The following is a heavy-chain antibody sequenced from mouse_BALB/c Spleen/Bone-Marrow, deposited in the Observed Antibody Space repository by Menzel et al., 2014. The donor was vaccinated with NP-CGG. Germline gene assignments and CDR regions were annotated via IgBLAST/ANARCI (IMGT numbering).Heavy chain of an antibody. Sequence: QVQLQQSGAEVMRPGSSVNISCKASGYAFSNYGMNWVKQRPGQGLEWIGQIYPGDGDTNYNGKFKGRVTLTADKSSSTAYMQLSSLTSEDSAVYFCASVYDYGRGYAKDYWGQGTSVTVSS. CDR1: GYAFSNYG. CDR3: ASVYDYGRGYAKDY. CDR2: IYPGDGDT. J-gene: IGHJ4*01. D-gene: IGHD2-4*01. V-gene: IGHV1-80*01.